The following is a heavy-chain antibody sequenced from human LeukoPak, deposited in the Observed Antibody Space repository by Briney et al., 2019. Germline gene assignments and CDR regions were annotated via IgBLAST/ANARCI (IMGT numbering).Heavy chain of an antibody. CDR2: ISGSGGST. V-gene: IGHV3-23*01. Sequence: GGSLRLSCAASGFTFSSSAMSWVRQAPGKGLEWVSAISGSGGSTYYADSVKGRFTISRDNSKNTLYLQMNSLRAEDTAVYYCAKDDYYDSSGYYFRYYFDYWGQGTLVTVSS. CDR3: AKDDYYDSSGYYFRYYFDY. CDR1: GFTFSSSA. J-gene: IGHJ4*02. D-gene: IGHD3-22*01.